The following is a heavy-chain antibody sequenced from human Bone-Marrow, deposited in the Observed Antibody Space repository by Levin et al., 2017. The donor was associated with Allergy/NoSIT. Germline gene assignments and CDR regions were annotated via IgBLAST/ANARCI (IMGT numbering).Heavy chain of an antibody. CDR2: INHSGST. J-gene: IGHJ2*01. CDR3: ARVGVVPAAQDGYFDL. D-gene: IGHD2-2*01. CDR1: GGSFSGYY. Sequence: SETLSLTCAVYGGSFSGYYWSWIRQPPGKGLEWIGEINHSGSTNYNPSLKSRVTISVDTSKNQFSLKLSSVTAADTAVYYCARVGVVPAAQDGYFDLWGRGTLVTVSS. V-gene: IGHV4-34*01.